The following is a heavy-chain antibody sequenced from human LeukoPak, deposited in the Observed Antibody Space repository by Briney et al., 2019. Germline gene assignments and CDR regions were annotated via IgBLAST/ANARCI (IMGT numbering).Heavy chain of an antibody. Sequence: GGSLRLSCAASGFTFNSYTMIWVRQAPGKGLVWVSRINSDGSSTNYADSVKGRFTISRDNAKNTLYLQMNSLRAEDTAVYYCARPQRPYYYYGMDVWGQGTTVTVSS. CDR2: INSDGSST. J-gene: IGHJ6*02. CDR3: ARPQRPYYYYGMDV. V-gene: IGHV3-74*01. D-gene: IGHD6-25*01. CDR1: GFTFNSYT.